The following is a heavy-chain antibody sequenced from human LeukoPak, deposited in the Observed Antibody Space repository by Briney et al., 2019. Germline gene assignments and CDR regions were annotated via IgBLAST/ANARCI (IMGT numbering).Heavy chain of an antibody. Sequence: SETLSLTCTVSGGSISSYSWSWIRQPPGKGLEWIGYIYYSGSTNYNPSLKSRVTISVDTSKNQFSLKLSSVTAADTTVYYCARDSVVVVAATRTYYYGMDVWGKGTTVTVSS. D-gene: IGHD2-15*01. J-gene: IGHJ6*04. CDR1: GGSISSYS. CDR2: IYYSGST. V-gene: IGHV4-59*01. CDR3: ARDSVVVVAATRTYYYGMDV.